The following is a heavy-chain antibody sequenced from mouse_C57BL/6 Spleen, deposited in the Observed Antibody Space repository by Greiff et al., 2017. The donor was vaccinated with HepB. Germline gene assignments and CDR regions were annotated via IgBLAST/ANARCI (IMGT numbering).Heavy chain of an antibody. CDR1: GYTFTDYY. CDR3: ASYPYYGSSPYCAMDY. Sequence: EVQLQQSGPVLVKPGASVKMSCKASGYTFTDYYMNWVKQSHGKSLEWIGVINPYNGGTSYNPKFKGKATLTVDKSSSTAYMELNSLTSEDSAVYYCASYPYYGSSPYCAMDYWGQGTSVTVSS. V-gene: IGHV1-19*01. CDR2: INPYNGGT. J-gene: IGHJ4*01. D-gene: IGHD1-1*01.